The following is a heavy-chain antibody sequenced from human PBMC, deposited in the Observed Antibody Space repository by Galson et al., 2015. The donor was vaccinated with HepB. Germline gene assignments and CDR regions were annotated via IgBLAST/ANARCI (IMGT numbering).Heavy chain of an antibody. J-gene: IGHJ3*01. CDR2: IPYDGSVK. Sequence: SLRLSCAASGFTFSRDGVHWVRQAPGKGLEWVACIPYDGSVKYYGDSVKGRFTISRDNSKSPVFLQMDSLRTEDTAVYYCATERSPEDAFAVWGQGTMVTVSS. CDR1: GFTFSRDG. CDR3: ATERSPEDAFAV. V-gene: IGHV3-30*03.